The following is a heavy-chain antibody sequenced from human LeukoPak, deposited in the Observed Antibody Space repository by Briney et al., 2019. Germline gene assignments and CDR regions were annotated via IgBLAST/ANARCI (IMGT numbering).Heavy chain of an antibody. CDR1: GFDFSIYT. J-gene: IGHJ4*02. CDR2: ISGSGNGGSR. CDR3: VKDFGRIRGTPDS. D-gene: IGHD1-26*01. V-gene: IGHV3-64D*06. Sequence: GGSLRLSCSASGFDFSIYTMYWVRQAPGKGPEYVSTISGSGNGGSRYYADSVKGRFTISRDDSKSIVYLQMNNLRSEDTAAYYCVKDFGRIRGTPDSWGQGTLVTVSS.